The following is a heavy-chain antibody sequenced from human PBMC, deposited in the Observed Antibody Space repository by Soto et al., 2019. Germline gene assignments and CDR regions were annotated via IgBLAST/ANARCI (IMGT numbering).Heavy chain of an antibody. V-gene: IGHV3-23*01. CDR3: ATQIAAEYYFDY. D-gene: IGHD6-13*01. CDR2: ISGSGGST. J-gene: IGHJ4*02. CDR1: GFPFSSYA. Sequence: GGSLRLSCAASGFPFSSYAMSWVRQAPGKGLEWVSAISGSGGSTYYADSVKGRFTISRDNSKNTLYLQMNSPRAEDTAVYYCATQIAAEYYFDYWGQGTLVTVSS.